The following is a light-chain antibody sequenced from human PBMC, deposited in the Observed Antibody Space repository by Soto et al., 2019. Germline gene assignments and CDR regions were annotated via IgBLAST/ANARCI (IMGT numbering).Light chain of an antibody. CDR2: AAS. J-gene: IGKJ1*01. CDR1: QSISNH. CDR3: QQSYSSPPT. Sequence: DLQMTQSPSSLSASVQDRVIITCRASQSISNHLNWYQQKPEKAPKLLIFAASSLQSEVPSRFSGSRSGPDFTLTISSLQPEDFATYYCQQSYSSPPTFGQGTKVDIK. V-gene: IGKV1-39*01.